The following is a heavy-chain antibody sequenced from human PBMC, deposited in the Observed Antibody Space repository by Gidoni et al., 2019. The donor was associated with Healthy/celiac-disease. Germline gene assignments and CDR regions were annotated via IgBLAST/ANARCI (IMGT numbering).Heavy chain of an antibody. Sequence: EVQLVESGGGLVQPGGSLRLSCAASGFTFSSYWMHWVRQAPGKGLVWVSRINSDGSSTSYADSVKGRFTISRDNAKNTLYLQMNSLRAEDTAVYYCARDQPNYYDSSGYYSNWFDPWGQGTLVTVSS. D-gene: IGHD3-22*01. J-gene: IGHJ5*02. CDR2: INSDGSST. V-gene: IGHV3-74*01. CDR3: ARDQPNYYDSSGYYSNWFDP. CDR1: GFTFSSYW.